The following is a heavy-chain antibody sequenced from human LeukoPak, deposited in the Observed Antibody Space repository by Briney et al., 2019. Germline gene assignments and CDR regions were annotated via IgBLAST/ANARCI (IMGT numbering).Heavy chain of an antibody. CDR3: ARDLYCGNGVYPYRFGNLDY. D-gene: IGHD2-8*01. CDR2: ISSTSTTI. V-gene: IGHV3-48*04. CDR1: GFTFSDYT. Sequence: PGGSLRLSCAASGFTFSDYTMNWVRQAPGKGLEWVSYISSTSTTIYYADSVKGRFTISRDNAKNSLYLQMSSLRAEDTAVYYCARDLYCGNGVYPYRFGNLDYWGQGTLVTVSS. J-gene: IGHJ4*02.